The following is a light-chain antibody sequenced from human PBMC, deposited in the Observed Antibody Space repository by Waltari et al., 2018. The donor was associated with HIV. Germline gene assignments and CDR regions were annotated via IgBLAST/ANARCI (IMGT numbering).Light chain of an antibody. CDR3: MQALQIPYS. Sequence: DVVMTQSPASLPVTPGESASISCRSNQRLLHSNGYDYLNWFVQKSGQSPHLLISLGSYRASGVPDRFSGSGSGTEFTLRITKVEPEDAGLYFYMQALQIPYSFGQGTNLE. CDR1: QRLLHSNGYDY. J-gene: IGKJ2*01. CDR2: LGS. V-gene: IGKV2-28*01.